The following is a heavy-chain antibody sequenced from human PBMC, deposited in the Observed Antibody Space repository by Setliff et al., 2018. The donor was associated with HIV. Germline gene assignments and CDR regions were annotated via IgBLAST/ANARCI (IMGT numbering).Heavy chain of an antibody. CDR2: IYSGDSGGST. D-gene: IGHD3-22*01. CDR3: ARDTTDDNSIFPY. CDR1: GFTFDDYA. Sequence: GGSLRLSCAASGFTFDDYAMHWVRQAPGKGLEWVSGIYSGDSGGSTYYADSVKGRFTISRDNSKNTLYLQMNSLRAEDTAVYYCARDTTDDNSIFPYWCQGTLVTVSS. J-gene: IGHJ4*02. V-gene: IGHV3-NL1*01.